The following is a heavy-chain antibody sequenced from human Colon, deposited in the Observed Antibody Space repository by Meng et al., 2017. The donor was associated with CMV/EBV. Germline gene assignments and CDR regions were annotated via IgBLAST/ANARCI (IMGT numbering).Heavy chain of an antibody. J-gene: IGHJ5*02. CDR2: IKQDGSEK. CDR3: ARALVKFYCTPTDCNCHWFDP. Sequence: GGSLRLSCAASGFTFSSYWMSWVRQAPGKGLEWVANIKQDGSEKYYVDSVKGRFTISRDNAKNSLYLQMNSLRVEDTAIYYCARALVKFYCTPTDCNCHWFDPWGQGILVTVSS. V-gene: IGHV3-7*01. CDR1: GFTFSSYW. D-gene: IGHD2-8*01.